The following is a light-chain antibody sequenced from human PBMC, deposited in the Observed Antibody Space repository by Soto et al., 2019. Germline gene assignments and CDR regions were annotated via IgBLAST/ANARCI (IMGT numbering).Light chain of an antibody. CDR2: ASS. Sequence: ETMMTQSPDTLSVSLGERATLSCRASQSLRSSLAWYQQKPGQAPRLLIYASSNRATGIPDRFSGSGSGTDFTLKISRVEAEDVGVYYCMQALQTPLTFGGGTKVDIK. V-gene: IGKV3D-15*01. CDR3: MQALQTPLT. J-gene: IGKJ4*01. CDR1: QSLRSS.